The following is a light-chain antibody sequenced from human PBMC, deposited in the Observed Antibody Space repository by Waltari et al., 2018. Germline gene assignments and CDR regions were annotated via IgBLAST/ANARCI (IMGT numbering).Light chain of an antibody. CDR1: QSVSSSY. J-gene: IGKJ4*01. CDR3: PQYGSSPRT. V-gene: IGKV3-20*01. Sequence: EIVLTQSPGTLSLSPGERATLSCRASQSVSSSYLAWYQQKPGQAPRLLIYGASIRATGIPDRFSGSGSGTDFTLTISRLEPEDFAVYYCPQYGSSPRTFGGGTKVEIK. CDR2: GAS.